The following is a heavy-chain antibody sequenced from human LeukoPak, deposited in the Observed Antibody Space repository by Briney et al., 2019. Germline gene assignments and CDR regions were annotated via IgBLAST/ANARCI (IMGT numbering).Heavy chain of an antibody. V-gene: IGHV3-48*01. Sequence: GGSLRLXCAASGFTFSSYSMNWVRQAPGKGLEWVSYISSSSSTIYYADSVKGRFTISRDNAKNSLYLQMNSLRAEDTAVYYCARGNGYNLDAFDIWGQGTMVTVSS. D-gene: IGHD5-24*01. CDR1: GFTFSSYS. CDR2: ISSSSSTI. J-gene: IGHJ3*02. CDR3: ARGNGYNLDAFDI.